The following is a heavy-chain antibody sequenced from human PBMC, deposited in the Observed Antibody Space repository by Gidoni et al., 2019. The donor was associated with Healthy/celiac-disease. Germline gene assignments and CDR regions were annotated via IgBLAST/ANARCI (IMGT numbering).Heavy chain of an antibody. D-gene: IGHD1-26*01. V-gene: IGHV3-53*01. CDR3: ARQHSGSYHDAFDI. J-gene: IGHJ3*02. CDR2: IYRGGST. CDR1: GFTVSSNY. Sequence: EVPLVASGGGLLQPGGSLGLYCAASGFTVSSNYMSWVRQAPGKGLEWVSVIYRGGSTYYADSVKGRFTISRDNSKNTLYLQMNSLRAEDTAVYYCARQHSGSYHDAFDIWGQGTMVTVSS.